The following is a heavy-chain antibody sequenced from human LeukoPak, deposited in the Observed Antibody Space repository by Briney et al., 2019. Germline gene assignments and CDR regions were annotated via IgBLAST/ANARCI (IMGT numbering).Heavy chain of an antibody. CDR3: AKERRRYCSSTSCYTGPDY. J-gene: IGHJ4*02. CDR1: GFTFSDYY. D-gene: IGHD2-2*02. CDR2: ISSSSTK. V-gene: IGHV3-69-1*01. Sequence: GGSLRLSCAASGFTFSDYYMSWIRQAPGKGLEWVSYISSSSTKYYADSVKGRFFISRDNAKNSLYLQMNSLRAEDTAVYYCAKERRRYCSSTSCYTGPDYWGQGTLVTVSS.